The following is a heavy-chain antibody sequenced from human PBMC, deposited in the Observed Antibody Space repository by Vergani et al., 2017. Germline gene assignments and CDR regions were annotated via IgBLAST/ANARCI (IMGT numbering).Heavy chain of an antibody. CDR2: IRYDGSNK. D-gene: IGHD2-8*01. Sequence: QVQLVESGGGVVQPGGSLRLSCAASGFTFSSYGMHWVRQAPGKGLEWVAFIRYDGSNKYYADYVKGRFTISRDNSKNTMYLQMNSLRAEDTAVYYCAKDLVRGRYCTNGVCSGLDYWGQGTLVTVSS. CDR1: GFTFSSYG. CDR3: AKDLVRGRYCTNGVCSGLDY. V-gene: IGHV3-30*02. J-gene: IGHJ4*02.